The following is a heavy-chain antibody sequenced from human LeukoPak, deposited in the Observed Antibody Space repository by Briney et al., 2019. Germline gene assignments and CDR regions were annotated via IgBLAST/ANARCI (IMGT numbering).Heavy chain of an antibody. Sequence: GGSLRLSCAASGFTFDDYAMHWVRQAPGKGLEWVSGISWNSGSIGYADSVKGRSTISRDNAKNSLYLQMNSLRAEDTALYYCAKSGHDYGGNSVLYYWGQGTLVTVSS. CDR1: GFTFDDYA. CDR2: ISWNSGSI. CDR3: AKSGHDYGGNSVLYY. V-gene: IGHV3-9*01. J-gene: IGHJ4*02. D-gene: IGHD4-23*01.